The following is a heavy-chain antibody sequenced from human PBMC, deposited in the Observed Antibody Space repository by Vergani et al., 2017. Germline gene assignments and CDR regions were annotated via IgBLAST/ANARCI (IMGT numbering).Heavy chain of an antibody. V-gene: IGHV2-5*01. CDR2: IYWNDDK. Sequence: QITLKESGPTLVKPTQTLTLTCTFSGSSLSTSGVGVGWIRQPPGKALEWLALIYWNDDKRYSPSLKSRLTITKDTSKNQVVLTMTNMDPVDTATYYCAHTPDTAMEDYYYYYMDVWGQGTTVTVSS. D-gene: IGHD5-18*01. CDR1: GSSLSTSGVG. CDR3: AHTPDTAMEDYYYYYMDV. J-gene: IGHJ6*03.